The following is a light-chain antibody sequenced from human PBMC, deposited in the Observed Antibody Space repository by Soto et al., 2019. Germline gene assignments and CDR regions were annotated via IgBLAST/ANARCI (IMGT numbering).Light chain of an antibody. V-gene: IGLV8-61*01. J-gene: IGLJ2*01. Sequence: QAVVTQEPSFSVSPGGTVTLTCGLSSGSVSTDYHPSWYQQTPGQAPRTLIYSTNTRSSGVPDRFSGSILGNKAALTITGAQADDESDYDCVLYLGSGISVFGGGTKLTVL. CDR2: STN. CDR1: SGSVSTDYH. CDR3: VLYLGSGISV.